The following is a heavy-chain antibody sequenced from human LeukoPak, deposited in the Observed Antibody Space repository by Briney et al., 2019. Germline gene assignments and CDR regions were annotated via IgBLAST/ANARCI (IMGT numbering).Heavy chain of an antibody. Sequence: SQTLSLTCAISGDSVYSGSSAWSWIRQSPSRGLEWLGRTYYRSKWNHDYAESVKSRITINPDTSKNEFSLQLNSVTPEDTAVYYCARNLRPDSDYWGQGTLVTVSS. CDR2: TYYRSKWNH. V-gene: IGHV6-1*01. CDR3: ARNLRPDSDY. CDR1: GDSVYSGSSA. J-gene: IGHJ4*02.